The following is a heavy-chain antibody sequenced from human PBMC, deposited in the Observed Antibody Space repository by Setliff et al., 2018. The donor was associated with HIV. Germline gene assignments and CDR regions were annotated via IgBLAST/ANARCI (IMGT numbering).Heavy chain of an antibody. CDR1: GGSISSRNYY. D-gene: IGHD3-10*01. CDR3: ARLSGGMVPNY. J-gene: IGHJ4*02. CDR2: IYYSGTT. V-gene: IGHV4-39*01. Sequence: ETLSLTCTVSGGSISSRNYYWAWIRQPPGKGLEWIGTIYYSGTTHYNPSLNSRVIISVDTSKNQILLRLSSVTAADTAVYYCARLSGGMVPNYWGQGTLVTVSS.